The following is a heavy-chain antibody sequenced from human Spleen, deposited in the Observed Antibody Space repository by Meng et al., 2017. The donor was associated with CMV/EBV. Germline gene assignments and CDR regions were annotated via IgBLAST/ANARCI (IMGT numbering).Heavy chain of an antibody. V-gene: IGHV1-69*10. CDR3: AGSDPSTIYIPAAGVGYYFAY. CDR2: IIPILGVT. Sequence: SVKVSCKASGGTLSSYAVSWVRQAPGQGLEWMGGIIPILGVTNYAQRLQGRVTITADKSTSTTYMELRSLRSEDTAAYYCAGSDPSTIYIPAAGVGYYFAYWGQGTLVTVSS. D-gene: IGHD6-13*01. J-gene: IGHJ4*02. CDR1: GGTLSSYA.